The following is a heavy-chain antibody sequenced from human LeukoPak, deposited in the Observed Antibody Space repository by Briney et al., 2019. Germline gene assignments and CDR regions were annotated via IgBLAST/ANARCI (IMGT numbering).Heavy chain of an antibody. J-gene: IGHJ4*02. V-gene: IGHV5-51*01. CDR2: IYPGDSDT. Sequence: GESLKISCKGSGYSFTSYWIGWVRRMPGKGLEWMGIIYPGDSDTRYSPSFQGQVTISADNSISTAYLQWSSLKASDTAMYYCARSTDSSGYYDLWDYWGQGTLVTVSS. CDR1: GYSFTSYW. CDR3: ARSTDSSGYYDLWDY. D-gene: IGHD3-22*01.